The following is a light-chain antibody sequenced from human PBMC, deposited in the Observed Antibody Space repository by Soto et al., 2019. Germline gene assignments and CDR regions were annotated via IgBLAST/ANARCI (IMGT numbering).Light chain of an antibody. CDR2: GAS. CDR3: QQYGSSPGFT. V-gene: IGKV3-20*01. CDR1: QSVSSGY. Sequence: EIVLTQSPGTLSLSPGERATLSCRASQSVSSGYLAWYQQKPGQAPSRLIYGASSRATGIPDRFRGSGSGTDFPLTISRLEPEDFAVYYCQQYGSSPGFTFGPGTKVDIK. J-gene: IGKJ3*01.